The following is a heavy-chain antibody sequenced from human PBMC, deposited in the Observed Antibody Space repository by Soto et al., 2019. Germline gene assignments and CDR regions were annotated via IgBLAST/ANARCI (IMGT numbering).Heavy chain of an antibody. Sequence: GGSLRLSCAASGFTFDDYTMHWVRQAPGKGLEWVSLISWGGGSTYYADSVKSRFTISRDNSKNTLYLQMISLRAEATALYYCATQRVAPLPGYWGQGTLVTVSS. V-gene: IGHV3-43*01. CDR1: GFTFDDYT. CDR3: ATQRVAPLPGY. CDR2: ISWGGGST. J-gene: IGHJ4*02. D-gene: IGHD2-15*01.